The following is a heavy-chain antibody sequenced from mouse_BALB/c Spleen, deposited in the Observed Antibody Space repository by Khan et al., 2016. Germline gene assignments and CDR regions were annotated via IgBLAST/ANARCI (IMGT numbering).Heavy chain of an antibody. CDR2: IDPAHGNI. Sequence: VRLQQSGAELVKPGASVKLSCTASGFSIKDTYIHWVKQRPEQGLEWIGRIDPAHGNIEYDPKFKGKATITADTSSNTAYLQLSSLTSKDTAVYYCARRGPIYYYGSSCGYWGQGTTLTVSS. CDR3: ARRGPIYYYGSSCGY. CDR1: GFSIKDTY. D-gene: IGHD1-1*01. V-gene: IGHV14-3*02. J-gene: IGHJ2*01.